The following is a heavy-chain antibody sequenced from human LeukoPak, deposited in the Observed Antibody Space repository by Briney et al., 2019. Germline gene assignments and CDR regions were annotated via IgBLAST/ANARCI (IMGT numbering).Heavy chain of an antibody. CDR1: GFTVSDNY. V-gene: IGHV3-53*01. D-gene: IGHD6-19*01. Sequence: GGSLTLSCAVSGFTVSDNYMSWVRQAPGKGLNWVSIIYGGINNTHYADSAKGRFTISRGNSKNTVYLQMNSLRAEDTAVYYCAREFRQTYTSGWSLDSWGQGTLVPVSS. CDR2: IYGGINNT. CDR3: AREFRQTYTSGWSLDS. J-gene: IGHJ5*01.